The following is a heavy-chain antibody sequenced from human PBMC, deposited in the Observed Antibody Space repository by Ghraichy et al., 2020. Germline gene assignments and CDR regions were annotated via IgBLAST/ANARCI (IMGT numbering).Heavy chain of an antibody. J-gene: IGHJ6*03. CDR3: ARDSKIYSSSWHHYYYYMDV. CDR1: GGSFSGYY. CDR2: INHSGST. Sequence: SETLSLTCAVYGGSFSGYYWSWIRQPPGKGLEWIGEINHSGSTNYNPSLKSRVTISVDTSKNQFSLKLSSVTAADTAVYYCARDSKIYSSSWHHYYYYMDVWGKGTTVTVSS. D-gene: IGHD6-13*01. V-gene: IGHV4-34*01.